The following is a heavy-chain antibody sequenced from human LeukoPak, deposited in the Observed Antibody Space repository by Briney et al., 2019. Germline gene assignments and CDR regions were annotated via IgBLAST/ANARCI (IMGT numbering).Heavy chain of an antibody. Sequence: ASVKVSCKASGYTVTGYYRHGVRQAPGQGLEWRGWINPNSGGTNYAQKFQGWVTMTRDTSISTAYMELSRLRSDDTAVYYCARGGGNPLDASDIWGQGQWSPSLQ. CDR1: GYTVTGYY. D-gene: IGHD1-14*01. CDR3: ARGGGNPLDASDI. V-gene: IGHV1-2*04. J-gene: IGHJ3*02. CDR2: INPNSGGT.